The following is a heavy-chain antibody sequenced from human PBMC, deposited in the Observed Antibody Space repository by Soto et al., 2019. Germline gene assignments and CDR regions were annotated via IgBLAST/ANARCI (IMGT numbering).Heavy chain of an antibody. Sequence: SVKVSGKASGGTFSSYAISWVRQAPGQGLEWMGGIIPILGTANYAQKFQGRVTITADESTSTAYMELSSLRSEDTAVYYCARAGYYDILTGPRTIDYWGQGTLVTVSS. CDR3: ARAGYYDILTGPRTIDY. V-gene: IGHV1-69*13. D-gene: IGHD3-9*01. CDR2: IIPILGTA. CDR1: GGTFSSYA. J-gene: IGHJ4*02.